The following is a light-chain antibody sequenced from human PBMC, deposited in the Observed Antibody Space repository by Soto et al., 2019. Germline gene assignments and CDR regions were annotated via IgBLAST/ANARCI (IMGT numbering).Light chain of an antibody. J-gene: IGLJ2*01. CDR3: TSYAGSSTLV. Sequence: QSAVTQPPSASGSPGQSVTISCTGTSRDVGGYNYVSWYQQHPGKVPKLIIFEVTERPSGVPDRFSGSKSGVTASLTVSGLRAEDEAYYYCTSYAGSSTLVFGGGTKVTVL. V-gene: IGLV2-8*01. CDR1: SRDVGGYNY. CDR2: EVT.